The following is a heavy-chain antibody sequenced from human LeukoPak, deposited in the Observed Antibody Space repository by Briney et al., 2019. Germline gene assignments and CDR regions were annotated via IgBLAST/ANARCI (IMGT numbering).Heavy chain of an antibody. Sequence: PGGSLRLSCAASGFTFSTYGMHWVRQAPGKGLEWVAFIRYDGRNKYYADSVKGRFTISRDNSKNTLYLQMNSLRAEDTAVYYCAAPAMVRGVIVWDFDYWGQGTLVTVSS. CDR1: GFTFSTYG. D-gene: IGHD3-10*01. CDR3: AAPAMVRGVIVWDFDY. CDR2: IRYDGRNK. J-gene: IGHJ4*02. V-gene: IGHV3-30*02.